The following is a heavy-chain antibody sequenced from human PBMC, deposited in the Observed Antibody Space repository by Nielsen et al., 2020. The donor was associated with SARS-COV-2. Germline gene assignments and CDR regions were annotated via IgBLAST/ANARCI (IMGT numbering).Heavy chain of an antibody. D-gene: IGHD2-15*01. V-gene: IGHV1-3*01. CDR2: IHAGSGLS. Sequence: ASVKVSCKASGYSFTDYAIHWVRQAPGQRPEWMGWIHAGSGLSTHSQGFLARLTFSRDTSASTAYMELSRLTSQDTAVYYCARDLHCSGSKCFGVYYYFGMDVWGQGTTVTVSS. CDR1: GYSFTDYA. J-gene: IGHJ6*02. CDR3: ARDLHCSGSKCFGVYYYFGMDV.